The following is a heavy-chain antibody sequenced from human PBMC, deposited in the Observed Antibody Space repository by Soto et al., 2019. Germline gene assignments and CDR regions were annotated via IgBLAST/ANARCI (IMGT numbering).Heavy chain of an antibody. J-gene: IGHJ4*02. CDR2: IYWDDDK. CDR3: AHKSYYGSGSFDY. Sequence: QITLKDSGPTLVKPTQTLTLTCTFSGFSLSTGVCMGWIRQPPGKALECLALIYWDDDKRYSSSLKSRLTITKDTSKNQVVLIMTNMDPVDTATYYCAHKSYYGSGSFDYWGQGILVTVAS. CDR1: GFSLSTGVC. V-gene: IGHV2-5*02. D-gene: IGHD3-10*01.